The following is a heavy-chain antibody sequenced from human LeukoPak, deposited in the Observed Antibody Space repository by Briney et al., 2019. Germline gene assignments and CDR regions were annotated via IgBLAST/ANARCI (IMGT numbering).Heavy chain of an antibody. CDR1: GGSISSGSYY. CDR3: ARDRGSSGWFDY. CDR2: IYTSGST. V-gene: IGHV4-61*02. Sequence: SETLSLTCTVSGGSISSGSYYWSWIRQPAGKGLEWIGRIYTSGSTNYNPSLKSRVTISVDTSKNQFSLKLTSVTAADTAVYYCARDRGSSGWFDYWSQGTLVTVSS. D-gene: IGHD3-10*01. J-gene: IGHJ4*02.